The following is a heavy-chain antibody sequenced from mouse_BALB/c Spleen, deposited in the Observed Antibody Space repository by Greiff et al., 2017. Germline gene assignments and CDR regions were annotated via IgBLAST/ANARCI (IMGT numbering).Heavy chain of an antibody. D-gene: IGHD1-1*01. Sequence: EVKLMESGGGLVQPGGSRKLSCAASGFTFSDYGMAWVRQAPGKGPEWVAFISNLAYSIYYADTVTGRFTISRENAKNTLYLEMSSLRSEDTAMYYCAREGGDYSAWFAYWGQGTLVTVSA. V-gene: IGHV5-15*02. CDR2: ISNLAYSI. CDR1: GFTFSDYG. J-gene: IGHJ3*01. CDR3: AREGGDYSAWFAY.